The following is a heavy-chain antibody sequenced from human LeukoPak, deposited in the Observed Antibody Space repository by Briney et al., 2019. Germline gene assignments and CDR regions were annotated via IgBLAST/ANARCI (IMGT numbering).Heavy chain of an antibody. J-gene: IGHJ1*01. D-gene: IGHD1-26*01. CDR2: IGVSGGST. CDR1: GLTFSEYA. V-gene: IGHV3-23*01. CDR3: AKGRVGTNGVLEH. Sequence: PGGSLRLSCAASGLTFSEYAMSWVRQVPGMGLEWVSTIGVSGGSTNYADSVRGRFTISRDNSKNTLYLQINSLRADDTAVYYCAKGRVGTNGVLEHWGQGTLDTVSS.